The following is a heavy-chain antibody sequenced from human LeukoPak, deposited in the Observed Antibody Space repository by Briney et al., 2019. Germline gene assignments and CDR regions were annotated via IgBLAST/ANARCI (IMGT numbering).Heavy chain of an antibody. J-gene: IGHJ4*02. Sequence: GGSLRLSCAASGFTFMTYWMSWVRQAPGKGPEWVANIKQDVSEKYYVDSVRGRFTISRDNAKNSLYLQMNSLRAEDTAVYYCARATPKSITMMVVDLDYWGQGTLVTVSS. CDR1: GFTFMTYW. CDR3: ARATPKSITMMVVDLDY. D-gene: IGHD3-22*01. CDR2: IKQDVSEK. V-gene: IGHV3-7*03.